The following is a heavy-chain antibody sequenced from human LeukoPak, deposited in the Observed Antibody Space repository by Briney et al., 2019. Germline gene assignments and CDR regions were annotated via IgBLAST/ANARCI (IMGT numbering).Heavy chain of an antibody. D-gene: IGHD2-21*01. J-gene: IGHJ4*02. CDR2: SNASGGST. CDR1: GSSFTAYY. CDR3: ARGGSLAVAPHLYYFDY. Sequence: APVTVSCKATGSSFTAYYIHWVRQAPGQALEWVGISNASGGSTTYAQNFQGRVTMTRDQSTSAVYMELSSLRSEDTAVYYCARGGSLAVAPHLYYFDYWGEGTLVTVSS. V-gene: IGHV1-46*01.